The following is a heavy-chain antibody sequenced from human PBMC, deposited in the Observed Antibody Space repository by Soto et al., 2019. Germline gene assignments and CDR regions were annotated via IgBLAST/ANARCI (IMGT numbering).Heavy chain of an antibody. D-gene: IGHD2-2*01. Sequence: GGSLRLSCAASGFTFSSYAMHWVRQAPGKGLEWVAVISYDGSNKYYADSVKGRFTISRDNSKNTLYLQMNSLRAEETAVYYCARESYCSSTSCYVWVPKLPEEYYYYGMDVWGQGTTVTVSS. CDR2: ISYDGSNK. CDR3: ARESYCSSTSCYVWVPKLPEEYYYYGMDV. CDR1: GFTFSSYA. J-gene: IGHJ6*02. V-gene: IGHV3-30-3*01.